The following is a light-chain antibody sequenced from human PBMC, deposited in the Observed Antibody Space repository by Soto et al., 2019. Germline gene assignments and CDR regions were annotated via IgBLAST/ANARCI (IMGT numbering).Light chain of an antibody. J-gene: IGLJ1*01. CDR2: LEGSGSY. V-gene: IGLV4-60*02. Sequence: QPVLTQSSSASASLGSSVKLTCTLSSGHRSYIIAWHQQQPGKAPRYLMKLEGSGSYNKGSRVPERFSGSSSGADRYHNIASLQFEDDADYYCDTWESNTQVVGTGTKVTVL. CDR3: DTWESNTQV. CDR1: SGHRSYI.